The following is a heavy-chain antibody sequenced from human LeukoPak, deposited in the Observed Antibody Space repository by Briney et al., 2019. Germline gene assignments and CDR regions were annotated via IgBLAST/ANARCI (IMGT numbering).Heavy chain of an antibody. Sequence: PGGSLRLSCAASGFTFSSYAMSWVRQAPGKVLEWVSAISGSGGSTYYADSVKGRFTISRDNSKNTLYLQMNSLRAEDTAVYYCAKAVITMVREPGAFDIWGQGTMVTVSS. CDR3: AKAVITMVREPGAFDI. J-gene: IGHJ3*02. D-gene: IGHD3-10*01. V-gene: IGHV3-23*01. CDR1: GFTFSSYA. CDR2: ISGSGGST.